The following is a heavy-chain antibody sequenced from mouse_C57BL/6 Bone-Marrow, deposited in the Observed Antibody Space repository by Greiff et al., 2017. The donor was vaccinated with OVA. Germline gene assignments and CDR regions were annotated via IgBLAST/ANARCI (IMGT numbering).Heavy chain of an antibody. D-gene: IGHD1-1*01. CDR3: ARPSYGSSFLDY. V-gene: IGHV5-4*03. CDR1: GFTFSSYA. Sequence: EVMLVESGGGLVKPGGSLKLSCAASGFTFSSYAMSWVRQTPEQRLEWVATISDGGSYTYYPDNVKGRFTISRDNAKNNLYLQMSHLKSEDTAMYYCARPSYGSSFLDYWGQGTTLTVSS. CDR2: ISDGGSYT. J-gene: IGHJ2*01.